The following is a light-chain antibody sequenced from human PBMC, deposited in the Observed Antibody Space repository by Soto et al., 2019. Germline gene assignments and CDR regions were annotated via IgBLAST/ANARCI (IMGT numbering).Light chain of an antibody. J-gene: IGKJ4*01. V-gene: IGKV3D-7*01. CDR2: DAS. CDR1: QSVSSSY. Sequence: PGERVTLSCRASQSVSSSYLTWYQQKPGQAPRLLIYDASTRATSIPARFSGSGSGTDFTLTISSLQPEDFAVYYCQQHYNLPLTFGGGTKVEIK. CDR3: QQHYNLPLT.